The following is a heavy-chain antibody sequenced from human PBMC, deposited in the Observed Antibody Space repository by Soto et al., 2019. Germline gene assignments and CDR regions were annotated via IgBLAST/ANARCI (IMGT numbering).Heavy chain of an antibody. Sequence: PGGSLRLSCADSGFTFDDYAMHWVRQAPGKCLEWVSGISWNSGSIGYADSVKGRFTISRDNAKNSLYLQMNSLRAEDTALYYCAKDIGDILWFGELLYRGFDYWGQGTLVTVFS. CDR3: AKDIGDILWFGELLYRGFDY. D-gene: IGHD3-10*01. V-gene: IGHV3-9*01. CDR1: GFTFDDYA. J-gene: IGHJ4*02. CDR2: ISWNSGSI.